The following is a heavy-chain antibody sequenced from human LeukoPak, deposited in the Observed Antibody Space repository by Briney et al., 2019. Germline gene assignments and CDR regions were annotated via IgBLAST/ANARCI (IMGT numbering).Heavy chain of an antibody. D-gene: IGHD6-13*01. J-gene: IGHJ4*02. V-gene: IGHV3-30-3*01. Sequence: GRSLRLSCAASGFTFSSYAMHWVRQAPGKGLEWVAVISYDGSNKYYADSVKGRFTISRDNSKNTLYLQMNSLRAEDTAVYYCARESYSGRRGQVDYWGQGTLVAVSS. CDR1: GFTFSSYA. CDR3: ARESYSGRRGQVDY. CDR2: ISYDGSNK.